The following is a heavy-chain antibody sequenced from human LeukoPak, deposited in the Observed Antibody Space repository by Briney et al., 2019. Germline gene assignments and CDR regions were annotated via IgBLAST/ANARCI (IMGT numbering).Heavy chain of an antibody. CDR1: GYTFTSYD. CDR2: MNPNSGNT. V-gene: IGHV1-8*01. Sequence: GASVKVSCKASGYTFTSYDINWVRQATGQGLEWMGWMNPNSGNTGYAQKFQGRVTMTRNTSISTAYMELSSLRSEDTAVYYCARVKVRGVPGAFDIWGQGTMVTVSS. D-gene: IGHD3-10*01. J-gene: IGHJ3*02. CDR3: ARVKVRGVPGAFDI.